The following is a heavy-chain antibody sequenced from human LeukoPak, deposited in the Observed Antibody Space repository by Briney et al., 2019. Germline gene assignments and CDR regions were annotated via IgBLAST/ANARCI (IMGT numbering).Heavy chain of an antibody. CDR2: VYSSGKT. Sequence: PSETLSLTCSVSGASVNSGRFYWTWIRQSPGKGLEWLGFVYSSGKTDYNPSLKSRLTMSTDASQNQFSLTLTSVTRADTTIYYCSCVDVAATIFFDYWGQGALVTVSA. CDR3: SCVDVAATIFFDY. D-gene: IGHD5-24*01. J-gene: IGHJ4*02. CDR1: GASVNSGRFY. V-gene: IGHV4-61*01.